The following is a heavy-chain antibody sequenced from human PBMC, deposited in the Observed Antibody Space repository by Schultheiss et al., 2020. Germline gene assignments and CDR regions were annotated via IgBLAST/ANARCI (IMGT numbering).Heavy chain of an antibody. J-gene: IGHJ5*02. CDR1: GYTFTGYY. V-gene: IGHV1-2*02. CDR2: INPNSGDT. CDR3: ARPYYGDYDPSWFDP. Sequence: ASVKVSCKASGYTFTGYYMHWVRQAPGQGLEWMGWINPNSGDTHYAQKFQGRVTMTRDTSISTAYMELSRLRSDDTAVYYCARPYYGDYDPSWFDPWGQGTLGTVSS. D-gene: IGHD4-17*01.